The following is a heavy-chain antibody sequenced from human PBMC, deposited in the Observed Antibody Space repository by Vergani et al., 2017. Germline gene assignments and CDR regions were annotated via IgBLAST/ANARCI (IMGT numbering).Heavy chain of an antibody. CDR3: ASRFSANGGLDT. D-gene: IGHD2-15*01. CDR2: ISSSSAYL. CDR1: GFKFSDHY. J-gene: IGHJ5*02. Sequence: LEESGGGSVKPGGSLRLSCAASGFKFSDHYMTWVRQAPGKGLEWVSSISSSSAYLHYADSVKGRFTISRDNAKKSLFLQMNNLRADDTADYYCASRFSANGGLDTWGQGTLVTVSS. V-gene: IGHV3-11*05.